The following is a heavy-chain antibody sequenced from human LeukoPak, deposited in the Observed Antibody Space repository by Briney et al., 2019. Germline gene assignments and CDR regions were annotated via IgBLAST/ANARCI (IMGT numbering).Heavy chain of an antibody. D-gene: IGHD6-19*01. J-gene: IGHJ4*02. CDR3: ARVWGDSRGWYYFDY. CDR2: ISYDGSNK. CDR1: GFTFSSYA. Sequence: PGGSLRLSCAASGFTFSSYAMHWVRQAPGKGLEGGAVISYDGSNKYYADSVKGRFTISRDNSKNTLYLQMNSLRAEDTAVYYCARVWGDSRGWYYFDYWGQGTLVTVSS. V-gene: IGHV3-30*04.